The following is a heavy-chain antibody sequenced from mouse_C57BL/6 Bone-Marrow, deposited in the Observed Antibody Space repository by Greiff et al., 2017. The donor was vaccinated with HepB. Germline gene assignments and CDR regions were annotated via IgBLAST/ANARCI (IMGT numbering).Heavy chain of an antibody. V-gene: IGHV1-53*01. Sequence: VQLQQSGAELVKPGASVKMSCKASGYTFTSYWITWVKQRPGQGLEWIGNINPSNGGTNYNEKFKSKATLTVDKSSSTAYMQLSSLTSEDSAVYYCARSEVFYYYGSSYFDYWGQGTTLTVSS. J-gene: IGHJ2*01. D-gene: IGHD1-1*01. CDR2: INPSNGGT. CDR1: GYTFTSYW. CDR3: ARSEVFYYYGSSYFDY.